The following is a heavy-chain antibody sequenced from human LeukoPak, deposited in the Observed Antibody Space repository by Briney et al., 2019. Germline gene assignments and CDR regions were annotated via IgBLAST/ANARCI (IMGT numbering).Heavy chain of an antibody. V-gene: IGHV3-21*01. CDR1: GFAFSTYS. CDR2: ITSTSAYI. CDR3: GRVGGGSHHLDY. Sequence: GGSLRLSCAASGFAFSTYSMNWVRQAPGKGLEWVSSITSTSAYIYYADSVKGRFTISRDNAKNSLYLQMNNLRAEDMAVYYCGRVGGGSHHLDYGARGP. D-gene: IGHD1-26*01. J-gene: IGHJ4*03.